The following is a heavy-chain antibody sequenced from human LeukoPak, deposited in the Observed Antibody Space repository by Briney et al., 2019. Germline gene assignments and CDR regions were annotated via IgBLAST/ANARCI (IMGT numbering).Heavy chain of an antibody. J-gene: IGHJ5*02. V-gene: IGHV3-23*01. CDR3: ARGPGYIVVVPAAIP. CDR2: ISGSGGST. CDR1: GFIFSSYW. D-gene: IGHD2-2*01. Sequence: GGSLRLSCAASGFIFSSYWMHWVRHAPGKGLEWVSAISGSGGSTYYADSVKGRFTISRDNSKNTLYLQMNSLRAEDTAVYYCARGPGYIVVVPAAIPWGQGTLVTVSS.